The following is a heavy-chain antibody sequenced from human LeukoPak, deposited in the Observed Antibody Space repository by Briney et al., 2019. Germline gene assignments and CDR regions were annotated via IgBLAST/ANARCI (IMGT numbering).Heavy chain of an antibody. Sequence: GGSLRLSCAASGFTLSSNYMSWVRQAPGKGLEWVSVIYSGGSTYYADSVKGRFTISRDNSKNTLYLQMNSLRAEDTAVYYCARTLDYGDYFDYWGQGTLVTVSS. V-gene: IGHV3-53*01. CDR1: GFTLSSNY. D-gene: IGHD4-17*01. CDR3: ARTLDYGDYFDY. J-gene: IGHJ4*02. CDR2: IYSGGST.